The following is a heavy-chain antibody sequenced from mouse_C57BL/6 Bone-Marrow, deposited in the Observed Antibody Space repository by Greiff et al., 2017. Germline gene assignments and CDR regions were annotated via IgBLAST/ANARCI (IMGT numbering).Heavy chain of an antibody. CDR2: IYPGSGST. CDR3: ARLWGYDEGFAY. Sequence: QVQLQQPGAELVKPGASVKMSCKASGYTFTSYWITWVKQRPGQGLEWIGDIYPGSGSTNYTAKFKSKATLTVDTSSSTAFMQLSSLTAEDAAVYYCARLWGYDEGFAYWGQGTLVTVSA. J-gene: IGHJ3*01. D-gene: IGHD2-2*01. CDR1: GYTFTSYW. V-gene: IGHV1-55*01.